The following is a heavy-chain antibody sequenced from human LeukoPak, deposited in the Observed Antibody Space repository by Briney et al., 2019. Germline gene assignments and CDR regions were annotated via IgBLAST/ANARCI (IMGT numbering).Heavy chain of an antibody. CDR3: AKARDGYKSALFDY. CDR1: GFTFSSYA. CDR2: ISGSGGST. V-gene: IGHV3-23*01. D-gene: IGHD5-24*01. J-gene: IGHJ4*02. Sequence: GGSLRLSCAASGFTFSSYAMSWVRQAPGKGLEWVPAISGSGGSTYYADSVKGRFTISRDNSKNTLYLQMNSLRAEDTAVYYCAKARDGYKSALFDYWGQGTLVTVSS.